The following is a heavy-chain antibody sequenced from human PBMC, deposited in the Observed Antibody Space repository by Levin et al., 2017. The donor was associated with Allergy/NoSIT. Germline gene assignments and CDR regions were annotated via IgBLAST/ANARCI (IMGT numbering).Heavy chain of an antibody. CDR1: GFTFSSYG. V-gene: IGHV3-30*18. CDR3: AKVYSGDFTDDWYFDL. Sequence: GESLKISCAASGFTFSSYGMHWVRQAPGKGLEWVAVISYDGSNKYYADSVKGRFTISRDNSKNTLYLQMNSLRAEDTAVYYCAKVYSGDFTDDWYFDLWGRGTLVTVSS. J-gene: IGHJ2*01. D-gene: IGHD4-17*01. CDR2: ISYDGSNK.